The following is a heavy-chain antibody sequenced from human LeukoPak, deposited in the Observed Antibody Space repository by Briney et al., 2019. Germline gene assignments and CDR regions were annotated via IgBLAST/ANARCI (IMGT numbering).Heavy chain of an antibody. Sequence: ASVKVSCKASGGTFSSYAISWVRQAPGQGLEWMGGITPIFGTANYAQRFQGRVTITADESTSTAYMELSSLRSEDTAVYYCARAVRNYYDSSGPINWFDPWGQGTLVTVSS. D-gene: IGHD3-22*01. CDR1: GGTFSSYA. CDR3: ARAVRNYYDSSGPINWFDP. J-gene: IGHJ5*02. CDR2: ITPIFGTA. V-gene: IGHV1-69*13.